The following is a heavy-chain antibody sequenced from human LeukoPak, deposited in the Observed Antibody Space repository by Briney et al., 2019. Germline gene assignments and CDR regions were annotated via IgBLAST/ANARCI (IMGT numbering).Heavy chain of an antibody. V-gene: IGHV3-49*04. CDR3: TRWQATVFDY. J-gene: IGHJ4*02. CDR2: IRSKAYGGTT. D-gene: IGHD4-17*01. CDR1: GFTFGDYA. Sequence: GGSLRLSCTASGFTFGDYAMSWVRQAPGKGLEWVGFIRSKAYGGTTEYAASVKGRFTISRDDSKSIAYLQMNSLKTEDTAVYYCTRWQATVFDYWGQGTLVTVPS.